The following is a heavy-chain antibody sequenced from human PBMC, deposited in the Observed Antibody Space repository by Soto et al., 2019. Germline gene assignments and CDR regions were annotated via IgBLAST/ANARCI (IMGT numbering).Heavy chain of an antibody. CDR1: GFTFSSYG. CDR2: IWYDGSNK. V-gene: IGHV3-33*01. D-gene: IGHD1-26*01. J-gene: IGHJ6*02. CDR3: ARVLGATTGDYYYGMDV. Sequence: GGSLRLSCAASGFTFSSYGMHWVRQAPGKGLEWVAVIWYDGSNKYYADSVKGRFTISRDNSKNTLYLQMNSLRAEDTAVYYCARVLGATTGDYYYGMDVWGQGTTVTVSS.